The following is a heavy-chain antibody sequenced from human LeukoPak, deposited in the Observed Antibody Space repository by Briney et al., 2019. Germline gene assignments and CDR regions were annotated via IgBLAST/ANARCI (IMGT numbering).Heavy chain of an antibody. CDR2: IIPIFGTA. Sequence: SVKVSCKASGGTFSSYAISWVRQAPGQGLEWMGGIIPIFGTANYAQKFQGRVTITADKSTSTAYMELSSLRSEDTAVYYCAREYYDSSGPFDYWGQGTLVTVSS. J-gene: IGHJ4*02. V-gene: IGHV1-69*06. D-gene: IGHD3-22*01. CDR1: GGTFSSYA. CDR3: AREYYDSSGPFDY.